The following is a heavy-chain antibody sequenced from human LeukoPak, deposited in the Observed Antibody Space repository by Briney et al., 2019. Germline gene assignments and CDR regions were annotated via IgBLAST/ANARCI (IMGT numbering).Heavy chain of an antibody. CDR2: INPNTGGT. V-gene: IGHV1-2*02. CDR1: GYSFTGYY. D-gene: IGHD3-9*01. Sequence: ASVKVSCKASGYSFTGYYMHWVRQAPGQGLEWMGWINPNTGGTNYAQKFQGRVTMTRDTSISTAYMELSWLRSGDTAVYYCASPGSSYDVLTGPGYFDYWGQGTLVTVSS. J-gene: IGHJ4*02. CDR3: ASPGSSYDVLTGPGYFDY.